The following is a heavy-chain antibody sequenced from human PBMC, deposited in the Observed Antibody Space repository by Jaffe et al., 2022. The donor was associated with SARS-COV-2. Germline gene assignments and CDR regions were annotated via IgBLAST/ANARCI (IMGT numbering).Heavy chain of an antibody. CDR2: IKHDGSGQ. CDR3: ARSYSSSWYADGTDV. J-gene: IGHJ6*02. CDR1: GFTFSNYW. D-gene: IGHD6-13*01. Sequence: EVQLVQSGGGLVQPGGSLRLSCVASGFTFSNYWMNWVRQAPGKGLEWVAFIKHDGSGQYYVDSVKGRFTISRDNAKNSLFLEMNSLRAEDTAVYYCARSYSSSWYADGTDVWGQGATVIVSS. V-gene: IGHV3-7*03.